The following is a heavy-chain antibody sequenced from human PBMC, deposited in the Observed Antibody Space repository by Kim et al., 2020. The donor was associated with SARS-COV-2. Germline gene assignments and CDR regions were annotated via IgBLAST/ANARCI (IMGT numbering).Heavy chain of an antibody. CDR3: ARDKVLTVTTGNQGRQMVQYYYYGMDV. J-gene: IGHJ6*02. D-gene: IGHD4-17*01. V-gene: IGHV1-2*06. Sequence: ASVKVSCKASGYTFTGYYMHWVRQAPGQGLEWMGRINPNSGGTNYAQKFQGRVTMTRDTSISTAYMELSRLRSDDTAVYYCARDKVLTVTTGNQGRQMVQYYYYGMDVWGQGTTVTVSS. CDR1: GYTFTGYY. CDR2: INPNSGGT.